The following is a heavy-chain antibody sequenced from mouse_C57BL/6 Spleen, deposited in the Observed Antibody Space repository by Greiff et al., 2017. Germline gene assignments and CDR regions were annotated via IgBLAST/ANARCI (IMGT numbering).Heavy chain of an antibody. D-gene: IGHD3-2*02. V-gene: IGHV5-6*02. CDR3: ARHAGQLRLRGYFDY. J-gene: IGHJ2*01. CDR2: ISSGGSYT. CDR1: GFTFSSYG. Sequence: DVKLVESGGDLVKPGGSLKLSCAASGFTFSSYGMSWVRQTPDKRLEWVATISSGGSYTYYPDSVKGRFTISRDNAKNTLYLQMSSLKSEDTAMYYCARHAGQLRLRGYFDYWGQGTTLTVSS.